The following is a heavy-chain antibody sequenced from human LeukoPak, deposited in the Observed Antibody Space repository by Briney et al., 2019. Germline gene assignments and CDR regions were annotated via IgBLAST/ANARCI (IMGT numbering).Heavy chain of an antibody. CDR2: ISSSSSYI. CDR3: ARGVDGDPLDY. D-gene: IGHD4-17*01. CDR1: GFTFSSYS. Sequence: GGSLRLSCAASGFTFSSYSMNWVRQAPGKGLEWVSSISSSSSYIYYADSVKGRFTISRDDAKNSLYLQMNSLRAEDTAVYYCARGVDGDPLDYWGQGTLVTVSS. V-gene: IGHV3-21*01. J-gene: IGHJ4*02.